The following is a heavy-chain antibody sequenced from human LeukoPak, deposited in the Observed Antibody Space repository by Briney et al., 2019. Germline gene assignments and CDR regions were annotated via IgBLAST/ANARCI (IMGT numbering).Heavy chain of an antibody. D-gene: IGHD5-24*01. CDR3: AKVRRWQQFYLGS. Sequence: PGGSLRLSCAASGFTFSSYGIHWVRQAPGKGVEWVALTSYDGTDTYYADSVKGRFTISRDNTKNTLSLQMHSLRPEDTAVYYCAKVRRWQQFYLGSWGQGPLVTVSS. V-gene: IGHV3-30*18. J-gene: IGHJ4*02. CDR2: TSYDGTDT. CDR1: GFTFSSYG.